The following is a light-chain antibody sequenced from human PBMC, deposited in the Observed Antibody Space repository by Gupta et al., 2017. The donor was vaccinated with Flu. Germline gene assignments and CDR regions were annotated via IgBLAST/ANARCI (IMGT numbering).Light chain of an antibody. CDR1: QGSRSY. CDR2: AAS. Sequence: DIQLTQSPSFLSASVGDRVTITCRASQGSRSYLAWYQKKPGKAPNLLIYAASTLQTGVPSRFSGSGSGTEFTLTISSLQPEDFATYYCQQLSSYPLTFGQGTKVEIK. J-gene: IGKJ1*01. CDR3: QQLSSYPLT. V-gene: IGKV1-9*01.